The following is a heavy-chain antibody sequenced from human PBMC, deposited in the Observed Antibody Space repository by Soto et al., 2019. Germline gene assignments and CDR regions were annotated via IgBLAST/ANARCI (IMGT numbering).Heavy chain of an antibody. V-gene: IGHV1-69*02. CDR1: GGTFSSYT. J-gene: IGHJ3*02. CDR3: ARRSYYYGSGSYSDAFDI. Sequence: QVQLVQSGAEVKKPGSSVKVSCKASGGTFSSYTISWVRQAPGQGLEWMRRIIPILGIANYAQKFQGRVTITADKSTSTAYMELSSLRSEDTAVYYCARRSYYYGSGSYSDAFDIWGQGTMVTVSS. D-gene: IGHD3-10*01. CDR2: IIPILGIA.